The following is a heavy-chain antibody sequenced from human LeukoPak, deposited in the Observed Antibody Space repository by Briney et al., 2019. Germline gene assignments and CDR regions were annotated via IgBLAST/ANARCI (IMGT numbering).Heavy chain of an antibody. Sequence: SETLSLTCAVYGRSFSGYYWSWIRQPPGKGLEWIGEINHSGSTNYNPSLKSRVTISVDTSKNQFSLKLSSVTAADTAVYYCARGRNWAAAGVLRWFDPWGQGTLVTVSS. J-gene: IGHJ5*02. V-gene: IGHV4-34*01. CDR1: GRSFSGYY. CDR2: INHSGST. CDR3: ARGRNWAAAGVLRWFDP. D-gene: IGHD6-13*01.